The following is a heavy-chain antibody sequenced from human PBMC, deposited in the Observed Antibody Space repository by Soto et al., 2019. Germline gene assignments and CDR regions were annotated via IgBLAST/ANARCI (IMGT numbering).Heavy chain of an antibody. CDR1: GGSFSGYY. CDR3: ASFLAGLAKSTYYYVTS. CDR2: INHSGST. J-gene: IGHJ4*02. Sequence: QVQLQQWGAGLLKPSETLSLTCAVYGGSFSGYYWSWIRQPPGKGLEWIGEINHSGSTNYNPSLKSRVTISVDTSKTQVSLKLSSVTAADTGVYYCASFLAGLAKSTYYYVTSWGQGTLVTVSS. V-gene: IGHV4-34*01. D-gene: IGHD3-10*02.